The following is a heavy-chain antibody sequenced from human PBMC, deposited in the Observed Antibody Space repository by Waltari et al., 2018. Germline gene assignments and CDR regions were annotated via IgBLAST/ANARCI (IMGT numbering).Heavy chain of an antibody. V-gene: IGHV3-53*01. J-gene: IGHJ5*02. CDR1: GFTVSSNY. CDR3: ARDYCDRTSCSVA. CDR2: LYSGGRT. Sequence: EVQLVESGGDLIQPGGSLRLSCAASGFTVSSNYMSWVRQAPGKGLEGVAILYSGGRTYYGDSVKGRFTISRDSSKTTLYLQLNSLRAEDTAVYYCARDYCDRTSCSVAWGQGTLVTVSS. D-gene: IGHD2-2*01.